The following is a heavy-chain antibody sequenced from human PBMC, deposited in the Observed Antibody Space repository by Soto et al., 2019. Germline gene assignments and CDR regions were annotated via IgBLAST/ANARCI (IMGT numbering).Heavy chain of an antibody. D-gene: IGHD6-13*01. CDR2: ISGSGGST. CDR1: GFTFSSYG. CDR3: AKEGRYSSSRGYFDY. V-gene: IGHV3-23*01. J-gene: IGHJ4*02. Sequence: EVQLLESGGGLVQPGGSLRLSCAASGFTFSSYGMSWVRQAPGKGLEWVSGISGSGGSTYYADYVKGRFTISRDNPKNTLYLQMNSLRAEDTAVYYCAKEGRYSSSRGYFDYWGQGTLVTVSS.